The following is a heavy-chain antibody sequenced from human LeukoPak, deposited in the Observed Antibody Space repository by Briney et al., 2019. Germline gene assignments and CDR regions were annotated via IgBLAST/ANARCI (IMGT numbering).Heavy chain of an antibody. V-gene: IGHV3-74*01. J-gene: IGHJ4*02. CDR3: VRDYVPAASDY. D-gene: IGHD2-2*01. Sequence: GGSLRLSCAASGFTFSSYWMYWVRQAPGKGLVWISRINRDGSRTTYADSVKGRFTISRDNANNTLYLQMNNLRVEDTAVYYCVRDYVPAASDYWGQGTLVTVSS. CDR2: INRDGSRT. CDR1: GFTFSSYW.